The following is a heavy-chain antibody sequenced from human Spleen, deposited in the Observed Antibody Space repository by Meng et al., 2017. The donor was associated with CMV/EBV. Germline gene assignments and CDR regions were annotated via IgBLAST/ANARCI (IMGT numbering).Heavy chain of an antibody. V-gene: IGHV4-34*01. D-gene: IGHD5-24*01. J-gene: IGHJ6*02. Sequence: SETLSLTCAVYGGSFSGYYWSWIRQPPGKGLEWIGEINHSGSTNYNPSLKSRVTISVDTSKNQFSLKLSSVTAADTAVYYCARGRVGGYGYRGGMDVWGQGTTVTVSS. CDR1: GGSFSGYY. CDR2: INHSGST. CDR3: ARGRVGGYGYRGGMDV.